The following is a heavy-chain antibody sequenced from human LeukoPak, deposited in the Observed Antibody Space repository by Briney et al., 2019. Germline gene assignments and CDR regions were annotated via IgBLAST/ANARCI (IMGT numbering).Heavy chain of an antibody. CDR1: GGSISSYY. J-gene: IGHJ4*02. Sequence: SETLSLTCTVSGGSISSYYWSWIRQPAGKGLEWIGRIYTSGSTNYNPSLKSRVTMSVDTSKNQFSLKLSSVTAADTAVYYCASTSMSTPRFDYWGQGTLVAVSS. CDR2: IYTSGST. V-gene: IGHV4-4*07. CDR3: ASTSMSTPRFDY. D-gene: IGHD2/OR15-2a*01.